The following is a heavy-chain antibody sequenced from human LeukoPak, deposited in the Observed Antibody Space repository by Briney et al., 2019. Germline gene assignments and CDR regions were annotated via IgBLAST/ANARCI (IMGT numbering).Heavy chain of an antibody. CDR3: ASSGLVDAFDI. CDR1: GGALRSGGYS. J-gene: IGHJ3*02. Sequence: SETLSLTCAVSGGALRSGGYSWSWSRQPPGKGLERIGYIYHSGSTYYNPSLKSRLTISVETSKNQFSLNLSSVTAMDTAVYYCASSGLVDAFDIWGQGTMVTVSS. CDR2: IYHSGST. D-gene: IGHD3/OR15-3a*01. V-gene: IGHV4-30-2*01.